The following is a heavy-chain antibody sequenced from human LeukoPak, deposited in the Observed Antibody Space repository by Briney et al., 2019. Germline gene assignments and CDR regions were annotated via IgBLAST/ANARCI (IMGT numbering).Heavy chain of an antibody. J-gene: IGHJ4*02. D-gene: IGHD2-2*02. CDR1: GGSISSYY. Sequence: SETLSLTCTVSGGSISSYYWSWIRQPPGKGLEWIGYIYYSGSTNYNPSLKSRVTISVDTSKNQFSLKLSSVTAADTAVYYCARDSCSSTSCYTRGLDYWGQGTLVTVSS. CDR3: ARDSCSSTSCYTRGLDY. V-gene: IGHV4-59*01. CDR2: IYYSGST.